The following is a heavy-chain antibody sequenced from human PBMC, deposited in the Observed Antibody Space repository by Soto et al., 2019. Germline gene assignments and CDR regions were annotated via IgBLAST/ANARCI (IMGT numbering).Heavy chain of an antibody. D-gene: IGHD2-8*02. CDR1: GASIYNGGYF. Sequence: SETLSLTCSVSGASIYNGGYFWSWIRQSPGKGLEWIGEINHSGSTNYNPSLKSRVTLSVDTSKNQFSLKLTSVTAADTAVYYCARDKITGLFDYWGQGTLVTVSS. J-gene: IGHJ4*02. CDR2: INHSGST. CDR3: ARDKITGLFDY. V-gene: IGHV4-34*01.